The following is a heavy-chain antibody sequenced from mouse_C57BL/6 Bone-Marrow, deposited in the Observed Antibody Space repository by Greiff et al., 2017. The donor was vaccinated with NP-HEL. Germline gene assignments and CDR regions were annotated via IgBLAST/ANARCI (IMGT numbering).Heavy chain of an antibody. V-gene: IGHV1-4*01. CDR2: INPSSGYT. D-gene: IGHD2-3*01. J-gene: IGHJ1*03. Sequence: VQLQESGAELARPGASVKMSCKASGYTFTSYTMHWVKQRPGQGLEWIGYINPSSGYTKYNQKFKDKATLTADKASSTAYMQLSSLTSEDSAVYYCARRDGYYQVNFDVWGTGTTVTVSS. CDR3: ARRDGYYQVNFDV. CDR1: GYTFTSYT.